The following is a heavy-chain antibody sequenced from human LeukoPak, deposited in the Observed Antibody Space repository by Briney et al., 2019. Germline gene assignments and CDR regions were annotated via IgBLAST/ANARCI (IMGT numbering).Heavy chain of an antibody. D-gene: IGHD6-19*01. V-gene: IGHV3-30*18. J-gene: IGHJ4*02. CDR3: AKDSGKSAGIAVSRAPQDY. CDR2: ISSDGSNK. CDR1: GFTFSGYW. Sequence: GGSLRLSCAASGFTFSGYWMSWVRQAPGKGLEWVALISSDGSNKYFADSVKGRFTISRDNSKNTLYLQMNSLRTEDTAVYYCAKDSGKSAGIAVSRAPQDYWGQGTLVTVSS.